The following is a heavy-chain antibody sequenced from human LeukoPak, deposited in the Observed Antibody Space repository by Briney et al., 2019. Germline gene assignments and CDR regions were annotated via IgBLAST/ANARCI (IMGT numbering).Heavy chain of an antibody. J-gene: IGHJ3*02. Sequence: SETLSLTCTVTGGSISSSSYYWGWIHQPPGKGLEWIGSTYYSGSTYYNPSLKSRVTISVDTSKNQFSLKLSSVTAADTAVYYCASAHSRYCSSTSCYRTHAFDIWGQGTMVTVSS. CDR2: TYYSGST. V-gene: IGHV4-39*01. CDR3: ASAHSRYCSSTSCYRTHAFDI. CDR1: GGSISSSSYY. D-gene: IGHD2-2*01.